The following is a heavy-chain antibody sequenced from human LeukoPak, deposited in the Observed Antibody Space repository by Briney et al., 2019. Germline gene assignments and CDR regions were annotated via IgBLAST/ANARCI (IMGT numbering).Heavy chain of an antibody. CDR3: ARHGSITMVRGRLRYFYMDV. J-gene: IGHJ6*03. Sequence: GGSLRLSCAASGFTVSSNYMSWVRQAPGKGLEWVSVIYSGDNTFYADSVKGRFTIPRDNSKNTLYLQMNSLRAEDTAVYYCARHGSITMVRGRLRYFYMDVWGKGTTVTISS. CDR2: IYSGDNT. D-gene: IGHD3-10*01. CDR1: GFTVSSNY. V-gene: IGHV3-53*01.